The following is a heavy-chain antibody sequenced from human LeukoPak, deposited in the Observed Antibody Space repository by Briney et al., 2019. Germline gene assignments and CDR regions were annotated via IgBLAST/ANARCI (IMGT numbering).Heavy chain of an antibody. CDR2: IYYSGST. D-gene: IGHD5-18*01. V-gene: IGHV4-30-4*01. J-gene: IGHJ4*02. CDR1: GGTISSGDYY. Sequence: PSETLSRTCTVSGGTISSGDYYWSWIRQPPGKGLEWIGYIYYSGSTYYNPSLKSRVSISVDTSKNQFSLKLSSVTAADTAVYYCARVYTYGHHMDHWGQGTLVTVSS. CDR3: ARVYTYGHHMDH.